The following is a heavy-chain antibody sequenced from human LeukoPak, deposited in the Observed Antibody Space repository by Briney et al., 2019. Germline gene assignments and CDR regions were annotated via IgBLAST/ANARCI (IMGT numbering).Heavy chain of an antibody. Sequence: SEILSLTCTVSGGSISSYYWSWIRQPPGKGLEWIGYIYYSGSTNYNPSLKSRVTISVDTSKNQFSLKLSSVTAADTAVYYCARDPVGYCSGGSCYPPGYFDYWGQGTLVTVSS. D-gene: IGHD2-15*01. CDR3: ARDPVGYCSGGSCYPPGYFDY. J-gene: IGHJ4*02. CDR2: IYYSGST. CDR1: GGSISSYY. V-gene: IGHV4-59*01.